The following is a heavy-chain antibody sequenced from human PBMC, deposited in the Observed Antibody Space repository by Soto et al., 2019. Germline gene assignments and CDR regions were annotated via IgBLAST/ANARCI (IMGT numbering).Heavy chain of an antibody. CDR2: IYPGDSDT. CDR1: GYTFIDNW. V-gene: IGHV5-51*01. Sequence: PGESLKISCKGSGYTFIDNWIGWVRQMPGKGLEWMGLIYPGDSDTRYSPSFQGQVTISADKSISTAYLQWSSLRASDTAMYYCARRMSTIRAFDVWGQGTMVT. CDR3: ARRMSTIRAFDV. D-gene: IGHD1-1*01. J-gene: IGHJ3*01.